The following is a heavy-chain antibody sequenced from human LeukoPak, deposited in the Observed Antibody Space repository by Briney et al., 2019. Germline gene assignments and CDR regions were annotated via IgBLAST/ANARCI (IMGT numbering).Heavy chain of an antibody. CDR3: AREVVVPAVIPVFPWFAP. V-gene: IGHV4-4*07. CDR1: GGSISSYY. Sequence: SETLSLTCTVSGGSISSYYWSWIRQPAGKGLEWIGRIYTSGSTNYNPSLKSRVTMSVDTSKNQFSLKLSSVTAADTAVYYCAREVVVPAVIPVFPWFAPWGQGTLVTVSS. J-gene: IGHJ5*02. D-gene: IGHD2-2*02. CDR2: IYTSGST.